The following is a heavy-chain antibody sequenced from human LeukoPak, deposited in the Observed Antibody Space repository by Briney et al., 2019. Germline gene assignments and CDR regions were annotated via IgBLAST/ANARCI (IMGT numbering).Heavy chain of an antibody. CDR2: IIPIFGTA. D-gene: IGHD3-3*01. Sequence: SVKVSCKASGGTFSSYAIGWVRQAPGQGLEWMGGIIPIFGTANYAQKFQGRVTITVDESTSTAYMELSSLRSEDTAVYYCARGSDYDFWSGYYRDYYYGMDVWGQGTTVTVSS. CDR3: ARGSDYDFWSGYYRDYYYGMDV. CDR1: GGTFSSYA. V-gene: IGHV1-69*13. J-gene: IGHJ6*02.